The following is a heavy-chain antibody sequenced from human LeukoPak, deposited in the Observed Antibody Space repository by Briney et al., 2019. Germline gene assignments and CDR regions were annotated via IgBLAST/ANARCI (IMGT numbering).Heavy chain of an antibody. CDR3: AKDKGTEGEIVVVPAAPDAFDI. V-gene: IGHV3-11*04. CDR1: GFTFSDYY. CDR2: ISSSGSTI. D-gene: IGHD2-2*01. J-gene: IGHJ3*02. Sequence: PGGSLRLSCTASGFTFSDYYMSWIRQAPGKGLEWVSYISSSGSTIYYADSVKGRFTISRDNAKNSLYLQMNSLRAEDTAVYYCAKDKGTEGEIVVVPAAPDAFDIWGQGTMVTVSS.